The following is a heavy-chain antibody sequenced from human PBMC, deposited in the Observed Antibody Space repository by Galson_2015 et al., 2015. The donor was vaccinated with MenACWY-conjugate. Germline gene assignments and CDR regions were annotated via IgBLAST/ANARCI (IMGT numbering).Heavy chain of an antibody. CDR3: ARHPPGGRGMDV. D-gene: IGHD1-26*01. J-gene: IGHJ6*02. CDR2: ISPGDSNT. V-gene: IGHV5-51*01. CDR1: GYIFPTYW. Sequence: QSGAEVKKPGDSLKISCKASGYIFPTYWIAWVRQMPGKGLEWMGLISPGDSNTRYSPSFQGQVTISADKSISTAYLQWSSLKASDTAMYYCARHPPGGRGMDVWGQGTTVTVSS.